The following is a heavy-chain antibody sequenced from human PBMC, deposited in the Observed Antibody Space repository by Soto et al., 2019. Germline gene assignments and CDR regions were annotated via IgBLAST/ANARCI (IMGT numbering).Heavy chain of an antibody. CDR2: ISSSGSTI. J-gene: IGHJ6*02. Sequence: GGSLRLSCAASGFTFGSDEMNWVRQAQGKGLEWVSYISSSGSTIYYADSGKGRFTISRDNTKNTLYLQMNSLRAEDTAVYYCAKDLSIYSSGEYHGMDVWGQGTMVTVSS. CDR3: AKDLSIYSSGEYHGMDV. V-gene: IGHV3-48*03. D-gene: IGHD3-22*01. CDR1: GFTFGSDE.